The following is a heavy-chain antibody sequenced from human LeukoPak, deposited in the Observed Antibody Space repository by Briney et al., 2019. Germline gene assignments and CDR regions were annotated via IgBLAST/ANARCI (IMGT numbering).Heavy chain of an antibody. J-gene: IGHJ4*02. V-gene: IGHV4-34*01. CDR3: ARKAYSYGYLTGYYFDF. Sequence: RSSETLSLTCAVYGGSFSGYYWSWIRQSPGKGLEWIGEINHSGSTNYNPSLKSRVTVSVDTSKNQFSLNLSSVTAADTAVYYCARKAYSYGYLTGYYFDFWAQGTLVTVSS. CDR2: INHSGST. D-gene: IGHD5-18*01. CDR1: GGSFSGYY.